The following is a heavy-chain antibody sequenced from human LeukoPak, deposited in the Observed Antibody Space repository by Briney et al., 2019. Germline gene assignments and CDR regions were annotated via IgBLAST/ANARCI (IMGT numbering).Heavy chain of an antibody. CDR1: GFTFSSYS. V-gene: IGHV3-48*01. Sequence: GGSLRLSCAASGFTFSSYSMNWVRQAPGKGLEWVSYISSSSSTIYYADSVKGRFTISRDNAKNSLYLQMNSLRAEDTAVYYCARGGSSWRILGTLDYWGQGTLVTVSS. J-gene: IGHJ4*02. CDR3: ARGGSSWRILGTLDY. CDR2: ISSSSSTI. D-gene: IGHD6-13*01.